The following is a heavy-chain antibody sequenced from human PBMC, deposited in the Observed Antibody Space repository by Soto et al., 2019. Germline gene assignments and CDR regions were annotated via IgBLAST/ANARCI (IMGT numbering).Heavy chain of an antibody. J-gene: IGHJ4*02. CDR3: ARDRVAARGTDY. CDR2: INPSGGST. V-gene: IGHV1-46*03. Sequence: ASVKVSCKASGYTFTSCYMHWVRQAPGQGLEWMGIINPSGGSTSYAQKFQGRVTMTRDTSTSTVYMELSSLRSEDTAVYYCARDRVAARGTDYWGQGTLVTVSS. D-gene: IGHD6-13*01. CDR1: GYTFTSCY.